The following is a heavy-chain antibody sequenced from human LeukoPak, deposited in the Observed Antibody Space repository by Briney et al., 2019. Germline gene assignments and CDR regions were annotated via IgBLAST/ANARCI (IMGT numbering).Heavy chain of an antibody. V-gene: IGHV3-7*01. D-gene: IGHD3-22*01. J-gene: IGHJ4*02. CDR2: IKQDGSEK. Sequence: GGSLRLSCAASGFTFSSYWMSWVRQAPGKGLEWVANIKQDGSEKYYVDSVKGRFTISRDNAKNSLYLQMNSLRAEDTAVYYCARSYDSSGYYLYYFDYWGQGTLVTVSS. CDR3: ARSYDSSGYYLYYFDY. CDR1: GFTFSSYW.